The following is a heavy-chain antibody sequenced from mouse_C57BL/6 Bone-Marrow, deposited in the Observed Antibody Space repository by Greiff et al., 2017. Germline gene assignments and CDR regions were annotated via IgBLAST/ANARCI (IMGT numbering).Heavy chain of an antibody. J-gene: IGHJ3*01. CDR2: IHPNSGST. CDR3: ASGLRTRFAY. Sequence: VQLQQPGAELVKPGASVKLSCKASGYTFTSYWMHWVKQRPGQGLEWIGMIHPNSGSTNYNEKFKSKATLTVDKSSSTAYMQLISLTSEDSAVYACASGLRTRFAYWGQGTLVTVSA. CDR1: GYTFTSYW. V-gene: IGHV1-64*01. D-gene: IGHD1-1*01.